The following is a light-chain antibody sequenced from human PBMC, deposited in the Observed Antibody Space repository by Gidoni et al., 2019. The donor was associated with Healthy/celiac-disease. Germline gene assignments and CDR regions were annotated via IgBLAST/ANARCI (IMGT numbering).Light chain of an antibody. J-gene: IGLJ1*01. Sequence: QSALPQPASVSGSPGQSITISCTGTSSDVGGYIYVSWYQQHPGKAPKLMIYEVSNRPSGVSNRFSGSKSGNTASLTISGLQAEDEADYYCSSYTSSSTLFYVFGTGTKVTVL. CDR1: SSDVGGYIY. CDR3: SSYTSSSTLFYV. V-gene: IGLV2-14*01. CDR2: EVS.